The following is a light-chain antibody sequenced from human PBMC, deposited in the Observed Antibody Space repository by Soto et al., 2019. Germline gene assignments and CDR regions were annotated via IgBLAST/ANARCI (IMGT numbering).Light chain of an antibody. V-gene: IGKV3-15*01. CDR3: QQRSNWT. CDR1: QSVSSN. CDR2: GAS. J-gene: IGKJ1*01. Sequence: EIVMTQSPATLSVSPGERATLSCRASQSVSSNLAWYQQKPGQAPRLLIYGASTRATGIPARFSGTGSGTDFTLTVSSLQSEDFAVYYCQQRSNWTFGQGTKVDIK.